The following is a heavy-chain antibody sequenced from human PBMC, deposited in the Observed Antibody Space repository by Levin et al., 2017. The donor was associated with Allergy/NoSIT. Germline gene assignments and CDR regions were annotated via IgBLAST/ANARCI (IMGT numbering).Heavy chain of an antibody. J-gene: IGHJ4*02. D-gene: IGHD4-17*01. V-gene: IGHV3-30-3*01. Sequence: GGSLRLSCAASGFTFSSYAMHWVRQAPGKGLEWVAVISYDGSNKYYADSVKGRFTISRDNSKNTLYLQMNSLRAEDTAVYYCARGSWRSYYGDDYWGQGTLVTVSS. CDR3: ARGSWRSYYGDDY. CDR1: GFTFSSYA. CDR2: ISYDGSNK.